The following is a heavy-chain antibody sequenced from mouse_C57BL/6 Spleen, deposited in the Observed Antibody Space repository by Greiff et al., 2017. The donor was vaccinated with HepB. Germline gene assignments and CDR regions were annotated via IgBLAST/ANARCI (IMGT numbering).Heavy chain of an antibody. CDR3: ARRDGYYGYYAMDY. CDR2: IYPSDSET. D-gene: IGHD2-3*01. J-gene: IGHJ4*01. Sequence: VQLQQPGAELVRPGSSVKLSCKASGYTFTSYWMDWVKQRPGQGLEWIGNIYPSDSETHYNQKFKDKATLTVDKSSSTAYMQLSSLTSEDSAVYYCARRDGYYGYYAMDYWGQGTSVTVSS. V-gene: IGHV1-61*01. CDR1: GYTFTSYW.